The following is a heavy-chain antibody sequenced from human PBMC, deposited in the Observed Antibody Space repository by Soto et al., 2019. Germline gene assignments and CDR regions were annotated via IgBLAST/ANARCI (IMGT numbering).Heavy chain of an antibody. CDR1: GFTFSSYS. D-gene: IGHD3-3*01. J-gene: IGHJ4*02. V-gene: IGHV3-48*02. CDR2: ISSSSSSI. Sequence: GGSLRLSCAASGFTFSSYSMNWVRQAPGKGLEWVSYISSSSSSIYYADSVKGRFTISRDNAKDSLYLQMNSLRDEDTAVYYCARDYEYWSGYYKGFDYWGQGTLVTVSS. CDR3: ARDYEYWSGYYKGFDY.